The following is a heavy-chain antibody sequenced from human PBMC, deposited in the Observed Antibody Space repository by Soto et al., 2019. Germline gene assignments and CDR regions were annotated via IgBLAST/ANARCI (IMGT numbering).Heavy chain of an antibody. CDR2: INPNSGGT. D-gene: IGHD1-20*01. CDR1: GYTFTGYY. J-gene: IGHJ4*02. CDR3: ASVNWNDNGDYFDY. Sequence: GASVKVSCKASGYTFTGYYMHWVRQAPGQGLEWMGWINPNSGGTNYAQKFQGRVTMTRDTSISTAYMELSRLRSDDTAVYYCASVNWNDNGDYFDYWGQGTLVTVSS. V-gene: IGHV1-2*02.